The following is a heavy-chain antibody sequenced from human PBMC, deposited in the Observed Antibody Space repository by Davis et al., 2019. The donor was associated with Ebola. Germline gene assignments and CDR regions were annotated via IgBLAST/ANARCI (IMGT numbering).Heavy chain of an antibody. J-gene: IGHJ4*02. CDR1: GYTFTSYG. D-gene: IGHD4-23*01. CDR3: AKAMYGGATVSDY. Sequence: ASVKVSCKASGYTFTSYGISWVRQAPGQGLEWMGWINPNTGGTNYAQKFQDRVTMTRDTSISTVYIEVTRLRSDDTAVYYCAKAMYGGATVSDYWGQGTLVTVSS. V-gene: IGHV1-2*02. CDR2: INPNTGGT.